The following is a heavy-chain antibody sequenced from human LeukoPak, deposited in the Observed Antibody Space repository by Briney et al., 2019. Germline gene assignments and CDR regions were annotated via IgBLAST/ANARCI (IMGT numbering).Heavy chain of an antibody. CDR2: IYYSGST. J-gene: IGHJ4*02. CDR3: ARGGIWSAYYFDY. V-gene: IGHV4-61*01. Sequence: SQTLSLTCTVSGGSISSGSYYWSWIRQPPGKGLEWIGYIYYSGSTNYNPSLKSRVTISVDTSKNQFSLKLSSVTAADTAVYYCARGGIWSAYYFDYWGQGTLVTVSS. D-gene: IGHD3-3*01. CDR1: GGSISSGSYY.